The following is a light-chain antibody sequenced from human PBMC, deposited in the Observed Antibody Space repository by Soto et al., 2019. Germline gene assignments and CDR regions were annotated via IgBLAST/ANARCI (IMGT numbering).Light chain of an antibody. V-gene: IGLV1-47*02. CDR3: ATWDDSLSGVV. J-gene: IGLJ2*01. CDR2: SNN. CDR1: SSNIGTNY. Sequence: QSVLTQPPSASGTPGQRVSISCSGSSSNIGTNYVYWYQKFPGAAPKLLIYSNNERPSGVPDRFSGSKSGTSASLAISGLRSEDEADYYCATWDDSLSGVVFGGGTQLTVL.